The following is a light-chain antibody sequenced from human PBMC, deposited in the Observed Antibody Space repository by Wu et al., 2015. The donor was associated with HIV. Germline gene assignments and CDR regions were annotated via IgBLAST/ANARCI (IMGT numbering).Light chain of an antibody. Sequence: DIQMTQSPSSLSASVGDRVTITCRASQAISNSLAWYQQKPGKPPKLLLSATSILQTGVPSRFSGSGSGTDYTLTISSLQPEDVATYYCQKYNTAPWTFGQGTKVEMK. CDR1: QAISNS. V-gene: IGKV1-NL1*01. J-gene: IGKJ1*01. CDR2: ATS. CDR3: QKYNTAPWT.